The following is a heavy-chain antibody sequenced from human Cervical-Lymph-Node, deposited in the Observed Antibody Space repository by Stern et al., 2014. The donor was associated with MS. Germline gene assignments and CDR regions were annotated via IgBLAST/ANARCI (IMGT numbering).Heavy chain of an antibody. D-gene: IGHD4-11*01. CDR1: GFTFNNYA. Sequence: VQLVESGGGVVQPGRSLTLSCAASGFTFNNYAMHWVRQAPGKGLDWLSVISFDGGDKYYDGSRQGRFPISRDNSKRTLFLQMNSLRPEDTAVYYCARDRVSNFGGLDVWGQGTTVTVSS. CDR2: ISFDGGDK. CDR3: ARDRVSNFGGLDV. J-gene: IGHJ6*02. V-gene: IGHV3-30-3*01.